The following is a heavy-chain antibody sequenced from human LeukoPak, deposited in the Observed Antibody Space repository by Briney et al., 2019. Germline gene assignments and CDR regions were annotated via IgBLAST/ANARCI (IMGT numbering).Heavy chain of an antibody. Sequence: ASVKVSCKASEYTFTSYYMHWVRQAPGQGLEWMGIINPSGGSTSYAQKFQGRVTMTRDMSTSTVYMELSSLRSEDTAVYYCARVEADPDAFDIWGQGTMVTVSS. CDR3: ARVEADPDAFDI. D-gene: IGHD2-15*01. J-gene: IGHJ3*02. CDR2: INPSGGST. CDR1: EYTFTSYY. V-gene: IGHV1-46*01.